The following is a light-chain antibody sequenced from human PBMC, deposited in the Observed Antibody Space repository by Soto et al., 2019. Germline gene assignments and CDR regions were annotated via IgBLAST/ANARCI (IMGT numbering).Light chain of an antibody. V-gene: IGKV3D-15*01. Sequence: EIVMTQSPATLSVSPGERTTLSCRASQIVSSNLAWYQQKPGQAPRLLIYGASTRATGIPARFSGSGSGTEFNLTISSLQSEDFAVSYCQQYNNRPPGTFGQGTKLEI. CDR1: QIVSSN. CDR2: GAS. J-gene: IGKJ2*02. CDR3: QQYNNRPPGT.